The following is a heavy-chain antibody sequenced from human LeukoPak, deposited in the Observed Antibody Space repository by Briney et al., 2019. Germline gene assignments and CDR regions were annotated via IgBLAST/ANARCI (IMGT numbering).Heavy chain of an antibody. J-gene: IGHJ4*02. CDR1: GYTFTGYY. CDR2: MNPNSGNT. Sequence: ASVKVSCKASGYTFTGYYMHWVRQAPGQGLEWMGWMNPNSGNTGYAQKLQGRVTMTTDTSTSTAYMELRSLRSDDTAVYYCARVTSGSSPIDYWGQGTLVTVSS. CDR3: ARVTSGSSPIDY. V-gene: IGHV1-18*04. D-gene: IGHD6-6*01.